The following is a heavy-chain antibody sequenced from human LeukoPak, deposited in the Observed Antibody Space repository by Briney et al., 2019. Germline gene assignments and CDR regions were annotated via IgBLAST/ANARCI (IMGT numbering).Heavy chain of an antibody. Sequence: GGSLRLSCAASGFTVSSNYMSWVRQAPGKGLEWVSVIYSGGSTYYADSVKGRFTISRDNAKNSLYLQMNSLRAEDTAVYYCARDPYNGSYGDDYYYYMDVWGKGTTVTISS. CDR1: GFTVSSNY. J-gene: IGHJ6*03. V-gene: IGHV3-53*01. CDR3: ARDPYNGSYGDDYYYYMDV. CDR2: IYSGGST. D-gene: IGHD1-26*01.